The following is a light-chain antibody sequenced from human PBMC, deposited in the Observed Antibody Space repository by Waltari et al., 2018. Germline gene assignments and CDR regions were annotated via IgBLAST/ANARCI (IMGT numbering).Light chain of an antibody. CDR2: GES. CDR1: ESVSSK. Sequence: EIVMTQSPATLSVSPGERATLSCRASESVSSKLAWYQQRAGQAPRLLIYGESTRATGIQARCSGSGSGTEFTLTISSLQSEDFAVYFCQHYNNLPLTFGGGTKVEIK. CDR3: QHYNNLPLT. J-gene: IGKJ4*01. V-gene: IGKV3-15*01.